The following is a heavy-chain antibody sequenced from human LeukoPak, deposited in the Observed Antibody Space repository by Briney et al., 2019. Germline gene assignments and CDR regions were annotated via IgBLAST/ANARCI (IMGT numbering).Heavy chain of an antibody. CDR1: GYSFTSYW. CDR3: ARPNAVAGYRDAFDI. V-gene: IGHV5-51*01. Sequence: PGESLKISCKGSGYSFTSYWIGWVRQMPGKGLEWMGIIYPGDSDTRYSPSFQGQVTISADKSISTAYLQWSSLKASDTAMYYCARPNAVAGYRDAFDIWGQGTMVTVSS. J-gene: IGHJ3*02. CDR2: IYPGDSDT. D-gene: IGHD6-19*01.